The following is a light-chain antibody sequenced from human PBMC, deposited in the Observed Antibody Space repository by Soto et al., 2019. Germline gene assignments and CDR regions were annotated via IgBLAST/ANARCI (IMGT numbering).Light chain of an antibody. Sequence: EIVLTQSPGTLSLSPGERATLSCRAGQSVSSSYLAWYQQKPGQAPRLLIYGASSRATGIPDRFSGSGSGTDFTLTISRLEPEDFAVYYCQQYGSSPSFGGGTKVVIK. CDR1: QSVSSSY. CDR2: GAS. V-gene: IGKV3-20*01. J-gene: IGKJ4*01. CDR3: QQYGSSPS.